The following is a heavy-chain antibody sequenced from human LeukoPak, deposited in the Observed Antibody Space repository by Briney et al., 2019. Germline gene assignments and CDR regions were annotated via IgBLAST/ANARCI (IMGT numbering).Heavy chain of an antibody. CDR3: AREMETGYYGMDV. Sequence: GGSLRLSCAASGFTFSSYRMNWVRQAPGKGLEWVSYISGSGDSIYYADSVKGRFTISRHNSKNTLYLQMNSLRAEDTAVYYCAREMETGYYGMDVWGQGTTVTVSS. J-gene: IGHJ6*02. CDR1: GFTFSSYR. V-gene: IGHV3-48*01. CDR2: ISGSGDSI. D-gene: IGHD1-1*01.